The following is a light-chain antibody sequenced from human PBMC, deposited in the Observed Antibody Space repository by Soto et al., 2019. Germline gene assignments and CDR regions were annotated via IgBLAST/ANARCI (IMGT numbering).Light chain of an antibody. Sequence: EIVLTQSPATLSLSPGERATLSCRSSQSVSSSYLAWYQQNPGQAPRLLIYDASSRATGIPDRFSGSGSGTDFTLTISRLEPEDFAVYYCQQYGSSPITFGQGTRLEIK. CDR3: QQYGSSPIT. J-gene: IGKJ5*01. CDR2: DAS. CDR1: QSVSSSY. V-gene: IGKV3-20*01.